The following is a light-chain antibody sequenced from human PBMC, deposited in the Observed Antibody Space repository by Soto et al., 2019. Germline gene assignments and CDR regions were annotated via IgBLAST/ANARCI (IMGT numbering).Light chain of an antibody. CDR2: EVN. Sequence: QSALTQPASVSGSPGQSITISCTGTSSDIGTYNYVSWYQQHPGKAPKLMIYEVNNRPSGVSSRFSGSKSDNMASLTISGLQTEDEADYYCVSYTTSSTWVFGGGTQLTVL. CDR1: SSDIGTYNY. J-gene: IGLJ3*02. CDR3: VSYTTSSTWV. V-gene: IGLV2-14*01.